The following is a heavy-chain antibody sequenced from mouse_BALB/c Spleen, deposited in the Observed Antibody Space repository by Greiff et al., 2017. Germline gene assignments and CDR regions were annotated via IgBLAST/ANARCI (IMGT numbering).Heavy chain of an antibody. D-gene: IGHD2-14*01. CDR1: GYTFTDYA. J-gene: IGHJ4*01. Sequence: VQLQQSGAELVRPGVSVKISCKASGYTFTDYAMHWVKQSHAKSLEWIGVISTYYGDASYNQMFKGKATMTVDKSSSTAYMELARLTSEDSAIYYCCRYDDGAMDDWGQGTSVTVSS. CDR2: ISTYYGDA. CDR3: CRYDDGAMDD. V-gene: IGHV1S137*01.